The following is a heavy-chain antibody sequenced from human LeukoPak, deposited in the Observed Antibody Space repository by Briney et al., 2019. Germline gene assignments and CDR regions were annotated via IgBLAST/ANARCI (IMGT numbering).Heavy chain of an antibody. CDR2: INPNSGGT. CDR3: ARDFYDSNNL. CDR1: GYTFTGYH. V-gene: IGHV1-2*06. J-gene: IGHJ4*02. Sequence: ASVKVSCKASGYTFTGYHMHWVRQAPGQGLEWMGRINPNSGGTDYAQKFRGRVTMTRDTSISTAYMELSSLRFDDTAVYYCARDFYDSNNLWGQGTLVTVSS. D-gene: IGHD3-22*01.